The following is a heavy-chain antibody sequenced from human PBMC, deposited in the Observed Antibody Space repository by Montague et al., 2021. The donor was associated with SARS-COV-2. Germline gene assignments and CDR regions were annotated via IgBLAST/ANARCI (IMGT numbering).Heavy chain of an antibody. CDR2: IYYSGST. Sequence: SETLSLTCTVSGGSISSGSYYWGWIRRPPGKGLEWIGSIYYSGSTYYXPSLKSRVTISVDTSKNQFSLKLSSVTAADTAVYYCARVGRQQLVRLSGMDVWGQGTTVTVSS. J-gene: IGHJ6*02. V-gene: IGHV4-39*07. CDR1: GGSISSGSYY. D-gene: IGHD6-13*01. CDR3: ARVGRQQLVRLSGMDV.